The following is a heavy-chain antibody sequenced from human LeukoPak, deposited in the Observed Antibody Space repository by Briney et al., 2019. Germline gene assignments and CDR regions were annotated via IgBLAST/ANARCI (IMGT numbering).Heavy chain of an antibody. CDR2: MYYSGFT. CDR3: ARWAVPGYSRASWFDH. Sequence: KPSETLSLTCSVSGGSLYSSTYTWGWIRQPPGKGLEWVGSMYYSGFTYYNPSLKSRVTISMDTSKNHFSLKLNSVTAADTAVYYCARWAVPGYSRASWFDHWGQGILVTVSS. D-gene: IGHD6-13*01. V-gene: IGHV4-39*02. J-gene: IGHJ5*02. CDR1: GGSLYSSTYT.